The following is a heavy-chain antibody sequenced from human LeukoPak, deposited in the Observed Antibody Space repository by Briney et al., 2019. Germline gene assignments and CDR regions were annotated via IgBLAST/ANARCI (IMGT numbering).Heavy chain of an antibody. D-gene: IGHD6-19*01. CDR2: ISSSSSYI. V-gene: IGHV3-21*01. CDR1: GFTFSSYS. Sequence: GGSLRLSCAASGFTFSSYSMNWVRQAPGKGLEWASSISSSSSYIYYADSVKGRFTIPRDNAKNSLYLQMNSLRAEDTAVYYCATSGWSNFDYWGQGTLVTVSS. CDR3: ATSGWSNFDY. J-gene: IGHJ4*02.